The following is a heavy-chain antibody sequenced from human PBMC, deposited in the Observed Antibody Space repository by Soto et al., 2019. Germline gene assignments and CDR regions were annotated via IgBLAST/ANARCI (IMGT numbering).Heavy chain of an antibody. J-gene: IGHJ4*02. V-gene: IGHV4-30-2*01. Sequence: SETLSLTCAVSGGSISSGGYSWSWIRQPPGKGLEWIGYIYHSGSTYYNPSLKSRVTISVDRSKNQFSLKLSSVTAADTAVYYCTRDPVDSPDFDYWGQGTLVTVSS. CDR3: TRDPVDSPDFDY. D-gene: IGHD2-15*01. CDR2: IYHSGST. CDR1: GGSISSGGYS.